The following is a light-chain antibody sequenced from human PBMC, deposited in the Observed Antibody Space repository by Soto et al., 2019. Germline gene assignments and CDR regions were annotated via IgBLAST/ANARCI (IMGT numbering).Light chain of an antibody. CDR2: GAS. CDR3: QQYGTTSWT. J-gene: IGKJ1*01. V-gene: IGKV3-20*01. CDR1: QSVSSSY. Sequence: ESVLTPSPGTLSLSPGERATLSCRASQSVSSSYLAWYQQKPCQAPRLLIYGASSRATGIPDRFSGSGSGTDFALTISRLEPEDFAVYYCQQYGTTSWTFGQXTKVDIK.